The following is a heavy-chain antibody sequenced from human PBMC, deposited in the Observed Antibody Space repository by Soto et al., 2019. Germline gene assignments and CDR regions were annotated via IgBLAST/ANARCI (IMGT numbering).Heavy chain of an antibody. D-gene: IGHD7-27*01. CDR2: IIPIFSTA. CDR1: GGTISSYA. J-gene: IGHJ4*02. V-gene: IGHV1-69*12. CDR3: ARAWGSPYYFAS. Sequence: QVQLVQSGAEVKKPGSSVKVSCKASGGTISSYAISWVRQAPGQGLEWMGGIIPIFSTATYAQKFQGRFSTPADESTSTAYMELSSLRSEDTAVYYCARAWGSPYYFASWGQGTLVIVSS.